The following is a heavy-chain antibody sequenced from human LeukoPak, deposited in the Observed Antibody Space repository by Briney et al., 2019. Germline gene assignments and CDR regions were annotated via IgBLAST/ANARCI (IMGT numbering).Heavy chain of an antibody. Sequence: SETLSLTCTVSGGPISSSSYYWGWIRQPPGKGLEWIGSIYYSGSTYYNPSLKSRVTISVDTSKNQFSLKLSSVTAADTAVYYCARDYGGASLDYWGQGTLVTVSS. CDR2: IYYSGST. D-gene: IGHD3-16*01. CDR3: ARDYGGASLDY. J-gene: IGHJ4*02. V-gene: IGHV4-39*07. CDR1: GGPISSSSYY.